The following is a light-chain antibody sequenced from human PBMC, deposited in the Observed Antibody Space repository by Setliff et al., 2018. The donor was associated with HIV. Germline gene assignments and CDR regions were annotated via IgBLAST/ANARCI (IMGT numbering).Light chain of an antibody. J-gene: IGLJ1*01. CDR1: SSDVGSYNR. CDR2: EVS. V-gene: IGLV2-18*02. CDR3: SSYTSSSTLGV. Sequence: QSALTQPPSVSGSPGQSVTISCTGTSSDVGSYNRVSWYQQPPGTAPKLMIYEVSNRPSGVPDRFSGTKSGNTASLTISGLQAEDEADYYCSSYTSSSTLGVFGTGTKV.